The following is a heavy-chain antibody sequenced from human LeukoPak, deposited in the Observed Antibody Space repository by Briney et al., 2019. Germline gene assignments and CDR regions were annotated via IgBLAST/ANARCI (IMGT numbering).Heavy chain of an antibody. Sequence: GGSLRLSCAASGFTFSSYAMSWVRQAPGKGLEWVSAISGSGGSTYYADSVKGRFTISRDNSMNTLYLQMNSLRAEDTAVYYCAKRWDYDFWSGYPPRDWFDPWGQGTLVTVSS. CDR2: ISGSGGST. V-gene: IGHV3-23*01. CDR3: AKRWDYDFWSGYPPRDWFDP. CDR1: GFTFSSYA. D-gene: IGHD3-3*01. J-gene: IGHJ5*02.